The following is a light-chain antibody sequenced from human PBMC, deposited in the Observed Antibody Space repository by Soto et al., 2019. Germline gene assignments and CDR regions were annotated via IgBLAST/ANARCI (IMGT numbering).Light chain of an antibody. CDR3: QHYSNSYHT. CDR1: QSVSSK. CDR2: FAS. V-gene: IGKV3-15*01. Sequence: EIVMTQSPATLSVSPGERATLSCRASQSVSSKLAWFQQKPAQAPRLLIYFASHRTTDIPARFSGSLSGTEFTLTSSMLQSEVFADYYCQHYSNSYHTFRQGTKLEIK. J-gene: IGKJ2*01.